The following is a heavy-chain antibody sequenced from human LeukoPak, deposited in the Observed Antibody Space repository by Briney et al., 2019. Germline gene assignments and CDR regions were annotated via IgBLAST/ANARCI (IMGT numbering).Heavy chain of an antibody. CDR3: AKDRYSYAFEYSDS. V-gene: IGHV3-30*18. D-gene: IGHD5-18*01. J-gene: IGHJ4*02. CDR1: GFTFSSYG. Sequence: GGPLRLSCAASGFTFSSYGMHWVRQAPGKGLDWVAVISNDGSKKYYADSVKGRFTISRDNSKNTLSLQVSSLRTEDTAVYYCAKDRYSYAFEYSDSWGQGTLVTVSS. CDR2: ISNDGSKK.